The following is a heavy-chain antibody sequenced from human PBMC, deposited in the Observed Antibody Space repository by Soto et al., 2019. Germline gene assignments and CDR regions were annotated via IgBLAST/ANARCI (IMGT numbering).Heavy chain of an antibody. V-gene: IGHV4-39*01. CDR1: GGYISSSSYY. Sequence: SETLSLTCTVSGGYISSSSYYWGWIRQPPGKGLEWIGSIYYSGSTYYNPSLKSRVTISVDTSKNQFSLKLSSVTAADTAVYYCARPGIAVAGTGWFDPWGQGTLVTVSS. CDR3: ARPGIAVAGTGWFDP. CDR2: IYYSGST. J-gene: IGHJ5*02. D-gene: IGHD6-19*01.